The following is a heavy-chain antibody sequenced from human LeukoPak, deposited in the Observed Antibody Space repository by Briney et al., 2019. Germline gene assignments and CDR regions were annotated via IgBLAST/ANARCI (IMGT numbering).Heavy chain of an antibody. CDR3: ASTYRGAVALPIYFDY. V-gene: IGHV3-20*04. CDR2: INWNGGST. CDR1: GFTFDDYG. D-gene: IGHD6-19*01. Sequence: GGSLRLSCAASGFTFDDYGMSWVRQAPGKGLEWVSGINWNGGSTGYADSVKGRFTISRDNAKNSLYLQMNSLRAEDTALYYCASTYRGAVALPIYFDYWGQGTLVTVSS. J-gene: IGHJ4*02.